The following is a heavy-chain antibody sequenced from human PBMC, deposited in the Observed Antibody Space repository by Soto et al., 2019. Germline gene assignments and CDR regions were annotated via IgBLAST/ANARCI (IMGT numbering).Heavy chain of an antibody. CDR1: GFTFSSYE. D-gene: IGHD2-2*02. J-gene: IGHJ5*02. CDR2: ISSSASTI. CDR3: ARSWGVYCSSTSCYSPWFDP. Sequence: GGSLRLSCAASGFTFSSYEMNWVRQAPGKGLEWVSSISSSASTIYYADSVKGRFTISRDNAKNSLYLQMNSLRAEDTAVYYCARSWGVYCSSTSCYSPWFDPWGQGTLVTVSS. V-gene: IGHV3-48*03.